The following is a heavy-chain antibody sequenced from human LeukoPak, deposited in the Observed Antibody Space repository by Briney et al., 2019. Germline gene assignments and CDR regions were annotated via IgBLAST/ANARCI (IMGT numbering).Heavy chain of an antibody. CDR2: TNTDGSST. V-gene: IGHV3-74*03. D-gene: IGHD2-2*01. Sequence: GGSLRLSCAASGFTFSSYWMHWVRQAPGKGLVWVSGTNTDGSSTMYADSVKGRFTIARDNAKKSLYLQMNSLRAEDTAVYYCAGPTCLRGGYCSTNFWGQGTLVTVSS. J-gene: IGHJ4*02. CDR3: AGPTCLRGGYCSTNF. CDR1: GFTFSSYW.